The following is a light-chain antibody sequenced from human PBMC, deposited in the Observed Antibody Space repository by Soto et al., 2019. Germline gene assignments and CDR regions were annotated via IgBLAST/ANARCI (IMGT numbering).Light chain of an antibody. V-gene: IGLV2-14*01. CDR3: SSYTSSSTRV. CDR2: DVS. CDR1: SSDVGGYNY. Sequence: QSALTRPASVSGSPGQSITISCTGTSSDVGGYNYGSWFQQHPVKAPKLMIYDVSNRPSGVSDRFSGSKSGNTASLTISGLQDEDEADYYCSSYTSSSTRVFGTGTKVTV. J-gene: IGLJ1*01.